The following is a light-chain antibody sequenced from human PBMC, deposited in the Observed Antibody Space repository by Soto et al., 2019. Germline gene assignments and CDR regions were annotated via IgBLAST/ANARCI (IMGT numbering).Light chain of an antibody. CDR3: SSYAASNNLV. J-gene: IGLJ2*01. CDR1: SSDVGGYNY. V-gene: IGLV2-8*01. CDR2: EVT. Sequence: QSALTQPPSASGSPGQSVTLSCTGTSSDVGGYNYVSWYQQYPGKAPKLMIYEVTKRPSGVPDRFSGSKSGNTAFLTVSGLQAEDEADYYCSSYAASNNLVFGGGTKLTVL.